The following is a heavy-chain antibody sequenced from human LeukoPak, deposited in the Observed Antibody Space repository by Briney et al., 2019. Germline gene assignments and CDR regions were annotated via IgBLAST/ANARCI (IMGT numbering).Heavy chain of an antibody. J-gene: IGHJ4*02. Sequence: GGSLRLSCAASGFTFSSYSMNWVRQAPGKGLEWVSGINWNGGSTGYADSVKGRFTISRDNAKNSLYLQVNSLRAEDTALYYCARGRVTEFDYWGQGTLVTVSS. V-gene: IGHV3-20*04. D-gene: IGHD2-21*02. CDR3: ARGRVTEFDY. CDR2: INWNGGST. CDR1: GFTFSSYS.